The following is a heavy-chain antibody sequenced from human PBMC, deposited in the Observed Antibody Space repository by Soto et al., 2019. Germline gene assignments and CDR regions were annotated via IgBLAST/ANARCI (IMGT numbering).Heavy chain of an antibody. V-gene: IGHV3-23*01. CDR2: VSIGGST. D-gene: IGHD2-15*01. J-gene: IGHJ4*02. CDR3: AKRRGAGGYLDY. Sequence: ALRLSCAASGFTVSSYAMGWVRQGPGKGLEWVALVSIGGSTHYADSVRGRCTISRDNSKNTLALQMNRLTAEDTAVYFCAKRRGAGGYLDYSRKGAMVTV. CDR1: GFTVSSYA.